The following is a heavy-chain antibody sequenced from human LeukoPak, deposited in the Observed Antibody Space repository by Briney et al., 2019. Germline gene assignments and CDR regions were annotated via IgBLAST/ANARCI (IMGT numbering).Heavy chain of an antibody. CDR3: AKGHLRYFDWGNWFDP. CDR1: GFTFSSYA. Sequence: HAGGSLRLSCAASGFTFSSYAMSWVRQAPGEGLEWVSAISGSGGSTYYADSVKGRFTISRDNSKNTLYLQMNSLRAEDTAVYYCAKGHLRYFDWGNWFDPWGQGTLVTVSS. V-gene: IGHV3-23*01. CDR2: ISGSGGST. D-gene: IGHD3-9*01. J-gene: IGHJ5*02.